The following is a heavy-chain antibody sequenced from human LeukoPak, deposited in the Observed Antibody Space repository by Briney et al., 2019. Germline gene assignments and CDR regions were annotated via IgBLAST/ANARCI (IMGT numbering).Heavy chain of an antibody. Sequence: GGSLRLSCAASGFTFSSYAMHWVRQAPGKGLEWVAVISYDGSNKYYADSVKGRFTISRDNSKNTLYLQMNSLRAEDTAVYYCARDRGYYGPRTGSAFDIWGQGTMVTVSS. CDR1: GFTFSSYA. CDR3: ARDRGYYGPRTGSAFDI. J-gene: IGHJ3*02. D-gene: IGHD3-10*01. CDR2: ISYDGSNK. V-gene: IGHV3-30*04.